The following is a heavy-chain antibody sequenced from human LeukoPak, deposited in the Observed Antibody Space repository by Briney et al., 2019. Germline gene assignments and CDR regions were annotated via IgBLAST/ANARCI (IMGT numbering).Heavy chain of an antibody. CDR3: ARAQPNDFWSGYIDY. D-gene: IGHD3-3*01. J-gene: IGHJ4*02. V-gene: IGHV4-59*01. CDR1: GGSISSYY. Sequence: SETLSLTCTVSGGSISSYYWSWIRQPPGKGLEWIGYIYYSGSTNYNPSLKSRVTISVDTSKNQFSLKLSSVTAADTAVYYCARAQPNDFWSGYIDYWGQGTLVTVSS. CDR2: IYYSGST.